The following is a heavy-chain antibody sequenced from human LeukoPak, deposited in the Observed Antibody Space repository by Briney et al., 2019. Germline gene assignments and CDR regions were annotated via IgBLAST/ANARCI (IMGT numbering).Heavy chain of an antibody. V-gene: IGHV4-38-2*02. J-gene: IGHJ4*02. CDR2: IYHSGST. Sequence: SETLSLTCIVSGYSINSGYHWGWIRQPPGKGLEWIGCIYHSGSTYYNPSLKSRVTISVDTSKNQFSLKLSSVTAADTAVYYCARLPARGILTRDYFDYWGQGTLVTVSS. D-gene: IGHD3-10*01. CDR1: GYSINSGYH. CDR3: ARLPARGILTRDYFDY.